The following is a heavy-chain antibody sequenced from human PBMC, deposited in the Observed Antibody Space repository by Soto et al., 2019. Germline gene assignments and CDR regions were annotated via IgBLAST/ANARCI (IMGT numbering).Heavy chain of an antibody. V-gene: IGHV3-33*01. CDR3: VRAAGYSGNDYVYYYGMDV. D-gene: IGHD5-12*01. Sequence: SLRLSCAASGFTFNNYGMHWVRQAPGKGLEWVAVIWSDGNNENYADSVKGRFTISRDNVKNTLSLQMNSLRDEDTAVYYCVRAAGYSGNDYVYYYGMDVWGQGTTVTVSS. CDR2: IWSDGNNE. CDR1: GFTFNNYG. J-gene: IGHJ6*02.